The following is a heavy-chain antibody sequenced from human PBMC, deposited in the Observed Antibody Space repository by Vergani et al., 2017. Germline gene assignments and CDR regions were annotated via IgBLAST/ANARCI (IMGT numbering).Heavy chain of an antibody. D-gene: IGHD2/OR15-2a*01. V-gene: IGHV4-4*02. CDR1: VGSIISSNW. CDR2: IYHSGST. J-gene: IGHJ4*02. CDR3: ARDGGHNIVKGAFDD. Sequence: QVQLQESGPGLVKPSGTLSLTCAVSVGSIISSNWWSWVRQPPGKGLEWIGEIYHSGSTNNNPSLKSRVTISVDKSKNPFSLKLSSVTAADTAVYYCARDGGHNIVKGAFDDGGQGSLVTVSA.